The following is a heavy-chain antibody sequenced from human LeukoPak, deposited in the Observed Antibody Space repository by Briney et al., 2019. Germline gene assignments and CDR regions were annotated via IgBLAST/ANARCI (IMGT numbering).Heavy chain of an antibody. V-gene: IGHV3-48*01. CDR3: VRVKGSYFDY. CDR1: GFPLSSYS. D-gene: IGHD2-15*01. J-gene: IGHJ4*02. Sequence: GGSLRLSCAASGFPLSSYSINWVRQAPGQGLEWVSYISSSGSAIYYVDSVKGRFTVSRDNAKNSLFLQMNSPRAEDTAVYYCVRVKGSYFDYWGQGALVTVSS. CDR2: ISSSGSAI.